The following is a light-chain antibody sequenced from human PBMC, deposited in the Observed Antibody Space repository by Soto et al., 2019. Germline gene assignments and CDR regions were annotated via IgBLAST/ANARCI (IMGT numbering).Light chain of an antibody. J-gene: IGKJ4*01. CDR3: QQYDIATG. CDR2: AAS. CDR1: ESVSTN. Sequence: ELVMTQSPASLSVSPGERATLSCRASESVSTNLAWYRQKPGQPPRLLIYAASTRATGVPARFSGSGSGTEFTLTISSLQSEVFAVYYCQQYDIATGFGGGTKV. V-gene: IGKV3-15*01.